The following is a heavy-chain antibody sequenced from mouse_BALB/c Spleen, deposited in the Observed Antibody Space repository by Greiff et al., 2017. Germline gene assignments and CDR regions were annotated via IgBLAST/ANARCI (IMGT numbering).Heavy chain of an antibody. CDR2: IWGDGST. J-gene: IGHJ3*01. D-gene: IGHD2-14*01. V-gene: IGHV2-6-7*01. CDR1: GFSLTGYG. Sequence: QVHVKQSGPGLVAPSQSLSITCTVSGFSLTGYGVNWVRQPPGKGLEWLGMIWGDGSTDYNSALKSRLSISKDNSKSQVFLKMNSLQTDDTARYYCARDYYRYGAWFAYWGQGTLVTVSA. CDR3: ARDYYRYGAWFAY.